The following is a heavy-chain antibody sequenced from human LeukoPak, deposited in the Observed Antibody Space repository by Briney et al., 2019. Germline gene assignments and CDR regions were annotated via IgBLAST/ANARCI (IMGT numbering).Heavy chain of an antibody. D-gene: IGHD6-19*01. Sequence: SVKVSCKASGGTFSSYAISWVRQAPGQGLEWMGGIIPIFGTANYAQKFQGRVTITADESTSTAYMELSSLRSEDTAVYYCARGLSIGVTGGLTAFDIWGQGTMVTVS. CDR2: IIPIFGTA. J-gene: IGHJ3*02. CDR1: GGTFSSYA. V-gene: IGHV1-69*13. CDR3: ARGLSIGVTGGLTAFDI.